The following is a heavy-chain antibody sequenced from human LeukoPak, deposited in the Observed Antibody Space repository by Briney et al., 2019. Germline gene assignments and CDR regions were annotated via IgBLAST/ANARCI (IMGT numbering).Heavy chain of an antibody. D-gene: IGHD3-22*01. V-gene: IGHV4-4*07. J-gene: IGHJ4*02. CDR2: IYASGNT. CDR3: ARRDSSGYYVY. Sequence: PSETLSLTCTVSGASISTYYWVWIRQPAGRGLEWIGRIYASGNTNYNPPLKSRVTMSVDTSKNQFSLKLSSVTAADTAVYYCARRDSSGYYVYWGQGALVTVSS. CDR1: GASISTYY.